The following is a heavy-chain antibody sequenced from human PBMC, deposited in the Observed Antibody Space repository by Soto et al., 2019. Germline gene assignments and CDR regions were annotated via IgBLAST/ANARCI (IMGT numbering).Heavy chain of an antibody. D-gene: IGHD4-17*01. J-gene: IGHJ4*02. CDR1: GFIFTNYA. CDR2: ISSNDGTT. V-gene: IGHV3-23*01. CDR3: AKHIGILTGTSDY. Sequence: EVQLLESGGGLVQPGGSLRLSCAASGFIFTNYAMSWVRQAPGEGLEWVSVISSNDGTTYYADSVKGRFTISRDNSKNTMYLQMNSLRVEDTAVYYCAKHIGILTGTSDYWGQGTLVTVSS.